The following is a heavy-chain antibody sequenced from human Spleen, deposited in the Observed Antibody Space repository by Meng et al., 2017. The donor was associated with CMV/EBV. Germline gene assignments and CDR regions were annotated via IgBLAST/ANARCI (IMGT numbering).Heavy chain of an antibody. CDR2: IYYSGST. Sequence: VPCTVSGGSISSGSYYWGWIRQPPGKGLEWIGTIYYSGSTYYNPSLESRVTISVDTSKNQFSLKLTSVTAADTAVYYCAHGDYVDYWGQGTLVTVSS. D-gene: IGHD4-17*01. J-gene: IGHJ4*02. CDR3: AHGDYVDY. CDR1: GGSISSGSYY. V-gene: IGHV4-39*01.